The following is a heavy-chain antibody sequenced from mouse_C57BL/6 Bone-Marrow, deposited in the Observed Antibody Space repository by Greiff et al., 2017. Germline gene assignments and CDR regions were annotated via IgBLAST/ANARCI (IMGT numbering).Heavy chain of an antibody. J-gene: IGHJ2*01. CDR2: IDPETGGT. D-gene: IGHD1-1*02. CDR3: TTGGY. CDR1: GYTFTDYE. Sequence: VQLKESGAELVRPGASVTLSCKASGYTFTDYEMHWVKQTPVHGLEWIGAIDPETGGTAYNQKFKGKAILTADKSSSTAYMELRSLTSEDSAVYYCTTGGYWGQGTTLTVSS. V-gene: IGHV1-15*01.